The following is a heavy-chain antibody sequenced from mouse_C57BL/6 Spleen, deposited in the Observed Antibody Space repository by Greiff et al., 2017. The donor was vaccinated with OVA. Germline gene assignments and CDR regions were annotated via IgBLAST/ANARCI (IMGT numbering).Heavy chain of an antibody. CDR3: TRVYYGYDGFAY. CDR2: ISSGGDYI. CDR1: GFTFSSYA. D-gene: IGHD2-2*01. J-gene: IGHJ3*01. Sequence: EVQLVESGEGLVKPGGSLKLSCAASGFTFSSYAMSWVRQTPEKRLEWVAYISSGGDYIYYADTVKGRFTISRDNARNTLYLQMSSLKSEDTAMYYCTRVYYGYDGFAYWGQGTLVTVSA. V-gene: IGHV5-9-1*02.